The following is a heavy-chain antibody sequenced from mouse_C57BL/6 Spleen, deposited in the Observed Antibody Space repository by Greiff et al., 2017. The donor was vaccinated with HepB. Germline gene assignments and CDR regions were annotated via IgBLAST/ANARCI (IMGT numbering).Heavy chain of an antibody. CDR3: ARHYSNYGYAMDY. CDR1: GYTFTSYW. D-gene: IGHD2-5*01. V-gene: IGHV1-59*01. Sequence: QVQLQQPGAELVRPGTSVKLSCKASGYTFTSYWMHWVKQRPGQGLEWIGVIDPSDSYTNYNQKFKGKATLTVDTSSSTAYMQLSSLTSEDSAVYYCARHYSNYGYAMDYWGQGTSVTVSS. CDR2: IDPSDSYT. J-gene: IGHJ4*01.